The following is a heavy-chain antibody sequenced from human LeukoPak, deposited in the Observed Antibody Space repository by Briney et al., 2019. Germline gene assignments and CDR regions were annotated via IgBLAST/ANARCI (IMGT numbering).Heavy chain of an antibody. D-gene: IGHD3-10*01. J-gene: IGHJ4*02. CDR1: RYTLTSYG. CDR3: ARHTMVRGVIIIPFDY. CDR2: ISAYNGNT. Sequence: ASVKVSCKASRYTLTSYGISWVRPAPGQGLEWMGWISAYNGNTNYAQKLQGRVTMTTDTSTSTAYMELRSLRSDDTAVYYCARHTMVRGVIIIPFDYWGQGTLVTVSS. V-gene: IGHV1-18*01.